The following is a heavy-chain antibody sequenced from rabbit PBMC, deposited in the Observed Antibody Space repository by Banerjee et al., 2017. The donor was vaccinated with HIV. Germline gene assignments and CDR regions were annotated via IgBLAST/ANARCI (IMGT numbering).Heavy chain of an antibody. J-gene: IGHJ3*01. Sequence: QSLEESGGDLVKPGASLTLTCKASGFDFSRGYWICWVRQAPGKGLEWIACIYAGSSGSTYYASWAKGRFTISKTSSTTVTLQMTSLTAADTATYFCARDLDGVIGWNFGWWGQGTLVTVS. CDR3: ARDLDGVIGWNFGW. V-gene: IGHV1S40*01. CDR2: IYAGSSGST. CDR1: GFDFSRGYW. D-gene: IGHD4-1*01.